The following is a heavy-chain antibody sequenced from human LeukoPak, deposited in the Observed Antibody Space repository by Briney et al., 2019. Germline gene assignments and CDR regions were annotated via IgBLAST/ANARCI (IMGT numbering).Heavy chain of an antibody. D-gene: IGHD3-3*01. CDR3: ARSPLGWSGYHGDDCFDV. CDR1: GGSISSSSYY. CDR2: IYYSGST. V-gene: IGHV4-39*07. Sequence: PSETLSLTCTVSGGSISSSSYYWGWIRQPPGKGLEWIGSIYYSGSTYYNPSLKSRVTISVDTSKNSYSLKLTSLTAADAAVYYCARSPLGWSGYHGDDCFDVWGQGSMVTVSS. J-gene: IGHJ3*01.